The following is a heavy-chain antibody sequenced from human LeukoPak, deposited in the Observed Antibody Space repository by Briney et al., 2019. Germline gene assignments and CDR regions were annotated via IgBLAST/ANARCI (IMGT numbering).Heavy chain of an antibody. V-gene: IGHV3-23*01. CDR2: ISGSGGST. Sequence: GPLRLSCAASGFTFSTYVMSWVRQAPGKGLEWVSAISGSGGSTYYADSVKGRFTISRDNSKNTLYLQMNSLGADDTAVYYCAKGNWRYFDYWGQGTLVTVSS. CDR1: GFTFSTYV. CDR3: AKGNWRYFDY. J-gene: IGHJ4*02. D-gene: IGHD1-1*01.